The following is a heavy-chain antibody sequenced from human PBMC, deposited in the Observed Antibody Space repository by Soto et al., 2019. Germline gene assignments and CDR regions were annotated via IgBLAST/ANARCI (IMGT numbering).Heavy chain of an antibody. J-gene: IGHJ6*03. CDR3: ARGRTTYPGPYYYYYMEV. CDR2: MNPNSGNT. D-gene: IGHD4-17*01. Sequence: ASVKVSCKASGYTFTTYDTNWVRQATGQGLEWMGWMNPNSGNTGFAQKFQGRATVTRNTSISTAYMELSSLRSEDTAVYYCARGRTTYPGPYYYYYMEVWGKGTTVTVSS. CDR1: GYTFTTYD. V-gene: IGHV1-8*01.